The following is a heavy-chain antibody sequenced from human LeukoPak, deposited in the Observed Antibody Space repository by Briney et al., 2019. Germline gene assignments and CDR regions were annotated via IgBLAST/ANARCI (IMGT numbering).Heavy chain of an antibody. CDR2: INHSGST. D-gene: IGHD6-13*01. J-gene: IGHJ5*02. CDR3: ARPNRIAAAGISYWCDP. V-gene: IGHV4-34*01. Sequence: SETLSLTCAVYGGSFSGYYWSWIRQPPGKGLEWIGEINHSGSTNYNPSLKSRVTISVDTSKNQFSLNLSSVTAADTAVYYCARPNRIAAAGISYWCDPWGQGTLVSVSS. CDR1: GGSFSGYY.